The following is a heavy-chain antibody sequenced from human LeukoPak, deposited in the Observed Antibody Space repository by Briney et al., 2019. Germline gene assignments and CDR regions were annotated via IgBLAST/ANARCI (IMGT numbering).Heavy chain of an antibody. Sequence: PSETLSLTCTVSGGSISSGGYYWSWIRQHPGKGLEWIGYIYYSGSTYYNPSLKSRVTISVDTSKNQFSLKLSSVTAADTAVYYCARVLRKHIVVVTAIPNAFDIWGQGTMVTVSS. D-gene: IGHD2-21*02. V-gene: IGHV4-31*03. J-gene: IGHJ3*02. CDR1: GGSISSGGYY. CDR2: IYYSGST. CDR3: ARVLRKHIVVVTAIPNAFDI.